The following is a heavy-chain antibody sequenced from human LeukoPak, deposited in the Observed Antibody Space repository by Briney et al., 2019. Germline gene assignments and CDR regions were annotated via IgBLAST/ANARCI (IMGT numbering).Heavy chain of an antibody. Sequence: GGSLRLSCAASGFTFSSYWMSWVRQAPGKGLEWVANIKQDGSEKYYVDSVKGRFTISRDNARSSLYLQMNSLRAEDTAVYYCAELGITMIGGVWGKGTTVTISS. CDR2: IKQDGSEK. CDR3: AELGITMIGGV. V-gene: IGHV3-7*01. CDR1: GFTFSSYW. D-gene: IGHD3-10*02. J-gene: IGHJ6*04.